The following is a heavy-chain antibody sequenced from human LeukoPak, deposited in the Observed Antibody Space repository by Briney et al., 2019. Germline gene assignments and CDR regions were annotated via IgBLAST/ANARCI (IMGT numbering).Heavy chain of an antibody. V-gene: IGHV1-8*03. Sequence: ASVKVSCKASGYTFNSYGFSWVRQAPGQGLEWVGWISNYNGDTRYAQKFQGRVTITRNTSISTAYMELSSLRSEDTAVYYCARAESGLDWLLYRDYYYYMDVWGKGTTVTVSS. CDR3: ARAESGLDWLLYRDYYYYMDV. J-gene: IGHJ6*03. CDR2: ISNYNGDT. D-gene: IGHD3-9*01. CDR1: GYTFNSYG.